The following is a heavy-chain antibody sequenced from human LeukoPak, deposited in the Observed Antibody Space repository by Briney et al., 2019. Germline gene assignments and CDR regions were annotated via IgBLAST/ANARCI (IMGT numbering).Heavy chain of an antibody. CDR3: ARDPSTEWLLSNWFDP. D-gene: IGHD3-3*01. CDR2: IYYSGST. V-gene: IGHV4-39*07. Sequence: SEPLSLTCTVSGGSISSSSYYWGWIRQPPGKGLEWIGSIYYSGSTYYNPSLKSRVTISVDTSKSQFSLKLSSVTAADTAVYYCARDPSTEWLLSNWFDPWGQGTLVTVSS. CDR1: GGSISSSSYY. J-gene: IGHJ5*02.